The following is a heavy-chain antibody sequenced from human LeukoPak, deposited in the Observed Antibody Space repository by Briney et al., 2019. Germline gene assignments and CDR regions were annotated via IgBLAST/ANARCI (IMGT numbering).Heavy chain of an antibody. CDR1: GGSISSSTDY. D-gene: IGHD2-21*01. CDR2: IYYSGST. Sequence: SETLSLTCTVSGGSISSSTDYWGWIRQPPGKGLEWIANIYYSGSTYYNPSLKSRVTISVDTSKNQFSLKLSSVTAADTAVYFCARAFRASSFDYWGQGTLVTVSS. J-gene: IGHJ4*02. CDR3: ARAFRASSFDY. V-gene: IGHV4-39*07.